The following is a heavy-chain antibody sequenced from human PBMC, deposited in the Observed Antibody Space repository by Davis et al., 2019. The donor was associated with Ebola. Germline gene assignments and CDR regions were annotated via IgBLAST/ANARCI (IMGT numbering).Heavy chain of an antibody. V-gene: IGHV1-69*13. J-gene: IGHJ4*02. CDR3: GRVSGSSGWYD. CDR2: IIPIFDTT. Sequence: AASVKVSCKASGGTFSSYAISWVRQAPGQGLEWMGEIIPIFDTTNYAQKFQGRVTITADESTSTAYMELSSLRSEGSAVYYCGRVSGSSGWYDWGQGTLVTVFS. CDR1: GGTFSSYA. D-gene: IGHD6-19*01.